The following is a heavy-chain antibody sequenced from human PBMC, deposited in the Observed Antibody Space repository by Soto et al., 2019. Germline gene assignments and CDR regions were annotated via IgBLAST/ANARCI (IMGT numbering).Heavy chain of an antibody. CDR3: SRVERGTATTVVDAFDI. CDR1: GGFVSSGSYY. D-gene: IGHD1-1*01. Sequence: SETLSLTCAVYGGFVSSGSYYWSWIRQPPGKGLEWIGEMSHSGGTHFNPSLKSRVTISVDTSKNQFSLKMSSVTAADTALYYCSRVERGTATTVVDAFDIWGPGTMVTVSS. V-gene: IGHV4-61*01. J-gene: IGHJ3*02. CDR2: MSHSGGT.